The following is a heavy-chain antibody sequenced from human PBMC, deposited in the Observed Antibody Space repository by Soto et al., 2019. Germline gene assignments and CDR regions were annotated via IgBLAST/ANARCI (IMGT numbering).Heavy chain of an antibody. D-gene: IGHD6-13*01. CDR2: IYYSGST. J-gene: IGHJ6*02. V-gene: IGHV4-59*01. CDR3: ARDLSSSWYGHYYYGMDV. Sequence: SETLSLTCTVSGGSISSYYWSWIRQPPGKGLEWIGYIYYSGSTNYNPSLKSRVTISVDPSKNQFSLKLSSVTAADTAVYYCARDLSSSWYGHYYYGMDVWGQGTTVTVSS. CDR1: GGSISSYY.